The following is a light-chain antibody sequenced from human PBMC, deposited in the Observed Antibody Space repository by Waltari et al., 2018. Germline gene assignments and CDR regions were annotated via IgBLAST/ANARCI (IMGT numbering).Light chain of an antibody. V-gene: IGLV1-40*01. Sequence: QSVLTQPPSVSGAPGQRVTISCPGSASNIGAGFDVPWYQQFPGTAPKLLIYGFTNRPSGVPERFSGSQSGTSASLAITGLHAEDEADCYCQSYDFSMSALFGGGTKLTVL. CDR2: GFT. J-gene: IGLJ3*02. CDR1: ASNIGAGFD. CDR3: QSYDFSMSAL.